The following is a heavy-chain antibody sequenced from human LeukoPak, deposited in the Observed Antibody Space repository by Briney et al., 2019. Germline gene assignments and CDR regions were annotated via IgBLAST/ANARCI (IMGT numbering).Heavy chain of an antibody. V-gene: IGHV3-23*01. Sequence: PGGSLSLSCAASGFTFSSYAMSWVRQAPGKGLEWGSAINSPGGSTYYADSVKGRFTISRDNSKNTLYLQMNSLRAEDTALYYCARDKSSGYYYFDYWGQGSLVTVSS. CDR2: INSPGGST. J-gene: IGHJ4*02. CDR3: ARDKSSGYYYFDY. CDR1: GFTFSSYA. D-gene: IGHD3-22*01.